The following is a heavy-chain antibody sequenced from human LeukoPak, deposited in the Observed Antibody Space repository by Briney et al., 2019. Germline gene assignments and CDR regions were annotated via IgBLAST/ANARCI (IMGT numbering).Heavy chain of an antibody. Sequence: SQTLSLTCTVSGGSISSGSYYWSWVRQPAGKGLEWIGRIYTSGSTNYNPSLKSRVTISVDTSKNQFSLKLSSVTAADTAVYYCARQSRYDSSGYYYSPVDYWGQGTLVTVSS. D-gene: IGHD3-22*01. J-gene: IGHJ4*02. CDR2: IYTSGST. V-gene: IGHV4-61*02. CDR3: ARQSRYDSSGYYYSPVDY. CDR1: GGSISSGSYY.